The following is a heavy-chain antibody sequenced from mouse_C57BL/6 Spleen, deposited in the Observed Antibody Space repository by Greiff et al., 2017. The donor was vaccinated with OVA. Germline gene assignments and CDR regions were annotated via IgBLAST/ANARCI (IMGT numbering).Heavy chain of an antibody. CDR2: ISYSGST. Sequence: EVQLVESGPGMVKPSQSLSLTCTVTGYSITSGYDWHWIRHFPGNNLEWMGYISYSGSTNYNPSLKSRISITHDTSKNHFFLKLNSVTTEDTATYYCAREGDYYGSSYGFAYWGQGTLVTVSA. V-gene: IGHV3-1*01. D-gene: IGHD1-1*01. CDR1: GYSITSGYD. J-gene: IGHJ3*01. CDR3: AREGDYYGSSYGFAY.